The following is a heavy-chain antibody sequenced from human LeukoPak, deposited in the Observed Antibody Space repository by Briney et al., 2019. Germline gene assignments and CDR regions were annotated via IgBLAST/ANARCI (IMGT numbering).Heavy chain of an antibody. CDR2: ISWNSGSM. CDR3: AKDSGGSYYDY. D-gene: IGHD1-26*01. J-gene: IGHJ4*02. Sequence: PGRSLNSSCAASGLTFDDYAMPWFRQAPGKGLNWVSGISWNSGSMGYADSVKGRFTISRDNAKNSLYLQMNSLRAEDMALYYCAKDSGGSYYDYWGQGTLVTVSS. V-gene: IGHV3-9*03. CDR1: GLTFDDYA.